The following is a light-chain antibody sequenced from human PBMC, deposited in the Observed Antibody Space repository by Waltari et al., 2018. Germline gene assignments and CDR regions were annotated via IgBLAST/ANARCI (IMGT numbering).Light chain of an antibody. CDR3: QQYYSTPLT. CDR2: WAS. V-gene: IGKV4-1*01. Sequence: DIVMTQSPDSLAVSLGERATIHCKSSQRVLYSSNNKNYLAWYQQKPGQPPKLLIYWASTRESGVPDRFSGSGSGTDFTLTISSLQAEDVAVYYCQQYYSTPLTFGGGTKEEIK. CDR1: QRVLYSSNNKNY. J-gene: IGKJ4*01.